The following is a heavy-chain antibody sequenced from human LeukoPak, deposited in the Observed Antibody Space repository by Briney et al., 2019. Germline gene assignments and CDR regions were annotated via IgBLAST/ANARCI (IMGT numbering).Heavy chain of an antibody. CDR3: ARGGNFLQNWFDP. V-gene: IGHV1-69*13. CDR1: GGTFSSYA. CDR2: IIPIFGTA. Sequence: SVNVSCKASGGTFSSYAISWVRQAPGQGLEWMGGIIPIFGTANYAQKFQGRVTITADESTSTAYMELSSLRSEDTAVYYCARGGNFLQNWFDPWGQGTLVTVSS. J-gene: IGHJ5*02. D-gene: IGHD3-10*01.